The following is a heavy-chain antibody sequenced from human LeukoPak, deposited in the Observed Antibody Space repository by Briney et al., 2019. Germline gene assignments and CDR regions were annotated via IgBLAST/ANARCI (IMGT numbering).Heavy chain of an antibody. Sequence: ASVKVPRKASGYTLTGYYMHWVRQAPGQGLEWMGWINPNSGGTNYAQKFQGRVTMTRDTSISTAYMELSRLRSDDTAVYYCARGRGGFYYYYMDVWGKGTTVTVSS. CDR2: INPNSGGT. CDR1: GYTLTGYY. CDR3: ARGRGGFYYYYMDV. V-gene: IGHV1-2*02. J-gene: IGHJ6*03.